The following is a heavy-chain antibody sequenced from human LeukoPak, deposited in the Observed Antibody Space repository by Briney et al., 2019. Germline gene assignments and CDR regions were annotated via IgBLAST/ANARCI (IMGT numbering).Heavy chain of an antibody. Sequence: PGGSLRLSCAASGFTFSSYGMHWVRQAPGKGLEWVAFIRYDGSNKYYADSVKGQFTISRDNSKNTLYLQMNSLRAEDTAVYYCAKAFPIVVVPAAITHDYWGQGTLVTVSS. CDR2: IRYDGSNK. V-gene: IGHV3-30*02. CDR1: GFTFSSYG. D-gene: IGHD2-2*01. J-gene: IGHJ4*02. CDR3: AKAFPIVVVPAAITHDY.